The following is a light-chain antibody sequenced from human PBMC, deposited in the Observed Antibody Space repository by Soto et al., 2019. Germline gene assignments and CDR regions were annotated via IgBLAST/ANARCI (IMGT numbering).Light chain of an antibody. Sequence: IVLTPSPATLSFSPWSRATLYYRASQSVSSYLAWYQQKPGQAPRLLIYGASTRATVIPARFSGSGSGTEFTLTISSLQSEDFAVYYCQQYNNWPITFGQGTRLEIK. V-gene: IGKV3-15*01. CDR1: QSVSSY. CDR3: QQYNNWPIT. CDR2: GAS. J-gene: IGKJ5*01.